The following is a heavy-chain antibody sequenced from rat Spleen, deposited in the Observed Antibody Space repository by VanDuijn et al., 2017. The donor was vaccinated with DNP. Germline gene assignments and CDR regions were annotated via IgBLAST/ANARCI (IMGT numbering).Heavy chain of an antibody. CDR1: GFSLTSYG. V-gene: IGHV2S8*01. D-gene: IGHD1-6*01. J-gene: IGHJ1*01. CDR3: SRVLYNGYQRHYWSFDF. CDR2: ISSGGST. Sequence: QVQLEESGPGLMQPSETLSLTCSVSGFSLTSYGVSWVRQPPGKGLEWIAAISSGGSTYYNPALKSRLSISRDTSKSQVFVRMNSLQTEDTAIYFCSRVLYNGYQRHYWSFDFWGPGTMVTVSS.